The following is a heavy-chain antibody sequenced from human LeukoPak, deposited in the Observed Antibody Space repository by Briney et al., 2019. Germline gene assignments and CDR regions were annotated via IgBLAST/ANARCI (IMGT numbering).Heavy chain of an antibody. CDR1: KFTFSNYG. Sequence: PGGSLRLSCTASKFTFSNYGMHWVRQAPGKGLVWVSRINTDGRTTNYADSVKGRFSISRDNSKDTLYLQMNSLRADDTAVYYCAREELGSSLGFDPWGQGTLVTVSS. V-gene: IGHV3-74*01. CDR3: AREELGSSLGFDP. D-gene: IGHD3-16*01. CDR2: INTDGRTT. J-gene: IGHJ5*02.